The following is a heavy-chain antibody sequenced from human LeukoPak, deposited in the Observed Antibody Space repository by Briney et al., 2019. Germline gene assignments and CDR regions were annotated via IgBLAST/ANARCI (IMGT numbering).Heavy chain of an antibody. D-gene: IGHD6-19*01. Sequence: ASVKVSYKASGYTFPNYYIHWVRQAPGQGLEWTGIINPSGGSTSYAQKFQGRVTMTRDTSTSTVYMELSSLRSEDTAVYYCASHSGWYVNYYYGMDVWRQGTTVTVSS. CDR2: INPSGGST. CDR1: GYTFPNYY. J-gene: IGHJ6*01. CDR3: ASHSGWYVNYYYGMDV. V-gene: IGHV1-46*01.